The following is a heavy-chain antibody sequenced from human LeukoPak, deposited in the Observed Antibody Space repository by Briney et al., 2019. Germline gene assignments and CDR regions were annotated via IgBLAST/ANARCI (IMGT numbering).Heavy chain of an antibody. D-gene: IGHD2-15*01. CDR3: AKDIFRGGCSAGSCYPLGN. V-gene: IGHV3-23*01. J-gene: IGHJ4*02. CDR2: ISGSGGNT. CDR1: GFTFGGYA. Sequence: GGSLRLSCAASGFTFGGYAMSWVRQAPGKGLEWVSTISGSGGNTHYAHSVRGRLTISRDNSKTALYLQMTSLRAEDTALYHCAKDIFRGGCSAGSCYPLGNWGKGTRVTVSS.